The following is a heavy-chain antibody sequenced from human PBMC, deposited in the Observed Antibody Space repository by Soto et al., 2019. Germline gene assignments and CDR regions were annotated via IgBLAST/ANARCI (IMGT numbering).Heavy chain of an antibody. CDR1: GFDVTTNC. J-gene: IGHJ4*02. V-gene: IGHV3-53*01. CDR2: VCTGGAT. Sequence: GGSLRLSCVGSGFDVTTNCMRWVRQAPGKGLECVSIVCTGGATHYADSVKGRFTISRDRSKNTVHLQMNNVKAEDTAVYYCVRDKRTISGIFPGYWGQGTQVTVSS. CDR3: VRDKRTISGIFPGY. D-gene: IGHD1-1*01.